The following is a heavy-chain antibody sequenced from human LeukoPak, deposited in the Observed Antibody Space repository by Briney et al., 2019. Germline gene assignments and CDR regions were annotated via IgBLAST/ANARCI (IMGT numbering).Heavy chain of an antibody. CDR2: TYYRSKWYN. CDR1: GDSVSSNSAA. Sequence: SQTLSLTCAISGDSVSSNSAAWNWIRQSPSRGLEWPGRTYYRSKWYNDYAVSVKSRITINPDTSKNQFSLQLNSVTPEDTAVYYCARGYYDILTGYYPFDYWGQGTLVTVSS. CDR3: ARGYYDILTGYYPFDY. D-gene: IGHD3-9*01. V-gene: IGHV6-1*01. J-gene: IGHJ4*02.